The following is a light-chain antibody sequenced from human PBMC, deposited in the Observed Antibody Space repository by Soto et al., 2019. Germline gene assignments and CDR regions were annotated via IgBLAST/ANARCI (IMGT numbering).Light chain of an antibody. J-gene: IGKJ5*01. CDR1: QSVSSNF. Sequence: EIFLTHSPFSPSLSAGGIATLPCRASQSVSSNFLAWYQQKPGQAPRLLIYGASTRATGIPDRFSGSASGTDFTLTINILAPEDFAVYYCQLYGISPPFGQGTRL. CDR3: QLYGISPP. CDR2: GAS. V-gene: IGKV3-20*01.